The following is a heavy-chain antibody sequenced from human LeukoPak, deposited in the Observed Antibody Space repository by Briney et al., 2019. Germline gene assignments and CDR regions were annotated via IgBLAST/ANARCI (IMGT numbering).Heavy chain of an antibody. Sequence: GASVKVSCKASGYTFTSYGISWVRQAPGQGLEWMGWISAYNGNTNYAQKLQGRVTMTTDTSTSTAYMELRSLRSDDTAVYYCARASGGYDSSGAAAFDIWGQGTMVTVSS. J-gene: IGHJ3*02. CDR1: GYTFTSYG. D-gene: IGHD3-22*01. CDR2: ISAYNGNT. CDR3: ARASGGYDSSGAAAFDI. V-gene: IGHV1-18*01.